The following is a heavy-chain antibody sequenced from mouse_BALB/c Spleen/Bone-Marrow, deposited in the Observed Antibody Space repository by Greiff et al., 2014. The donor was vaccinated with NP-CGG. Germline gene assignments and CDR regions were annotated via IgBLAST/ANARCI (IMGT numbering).Heavy chain of an antibody. Sequence: VESGGGLVKPGGSLKLSCAASGFTFSDYYMYWVRRTPEKRLEWVATISDGGSYTYYPDSVKGRFTISRDNAKNNLYLQMSSLKSEDTAMYYCARVSYDYFDYWGQGTTLTVSS. CDR1: GFTFSDYY. D-gene: IGHD2-4*01. V-gene: IGHV5-4*02. J-gene: IGHJ2*01. CDR3: ARVSYDYFDY. CDR2: ISDGGSYT.